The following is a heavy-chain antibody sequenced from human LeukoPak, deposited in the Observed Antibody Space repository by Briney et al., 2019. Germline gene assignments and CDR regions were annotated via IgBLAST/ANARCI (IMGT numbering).Heavy chain of an antibody. CDR1: AFTISGYA. J-gene: IGHJ6*03. D-gene: IGHD3-10*01. Sequence: PGGSLRLSCAASAFTISGYAMTWVRQAPGKGLEWVSTISYSGTNAYYPDSVRGRFTISRDNSKNMLYLQMNSLRAEDTALYYCAKATHGDYYYYMDVWGKGTTVTVSS. CDR2: ISYSGTNA. CDR3: AKATHGDYYYYMDV. V-gene: IGHV3-23*01.